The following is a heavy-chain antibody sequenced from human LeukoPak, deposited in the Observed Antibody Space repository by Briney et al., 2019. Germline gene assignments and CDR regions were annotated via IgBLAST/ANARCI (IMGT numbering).Heavy chain of an antibody. J-gene: IGHJ4*02. CDR2: ISGGGTTT. Sequence: GGSLRLSCAASGFMFTSYAMSWVRQAPGKGLEWVAAISGGGTTTYYADSVKGRSTISRDTSKKTLYLEMNSLRAEDTAIYYCAKELVAAAGLYFDYWGQGTLVTVSS. CDR3: AKELVAAAGLYFDY. D-gene: IGHD6-13*01. V-gene: IGHV3-23*01. CDR1: GFMFTSYA.